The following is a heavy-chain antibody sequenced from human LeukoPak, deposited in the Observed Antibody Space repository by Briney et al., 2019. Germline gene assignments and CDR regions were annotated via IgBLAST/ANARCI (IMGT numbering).Heavy chain of an antibody. CDR1: GYTFTSYD. V-gene: IGHV1-8*03. J-gene: IGHJ3*02. CDR3: ARGHVAAAGSQSGAFDI. Sequence: ASVKVSCKASGYTFTSYDTNWVRQATGQGLEWVVWMNPNSGNTGYAQKFQGRVTITRNTSISTAYTELSSLRSEDTAVYYCARGHVAAAGSQSGAFDIWGQGTMVTVSS. CDR2: MNPNSGNT. D-gene: IGHD6-13*01.